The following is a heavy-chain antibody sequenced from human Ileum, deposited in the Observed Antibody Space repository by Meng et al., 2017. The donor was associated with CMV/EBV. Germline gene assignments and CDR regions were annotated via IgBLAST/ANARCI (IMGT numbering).Heavy chain of an antibody. V-gene: IGHV3-30*02. CDR3: AKDPYSTSWYYFDC. CDR1: GFTFSSYG. D-gene: IGHD6-13*01. CDR2: VRHDGGNK. Sequence: GESLKISCEASGFTFSSYGMHWVRQAPGKGLEWVAFVRHDGGNKYYADSVKGRFTISRDNSKNTLYLQMNSLRAEDTAVYYCAKDPYSTSWYYFDCWDQGTLVPSPQ. J-gene: IGHJ4*02.